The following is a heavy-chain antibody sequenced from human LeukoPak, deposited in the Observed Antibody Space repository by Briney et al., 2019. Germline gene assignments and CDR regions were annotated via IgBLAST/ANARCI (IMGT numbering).Heavy chain of an antibody. D-gene: IGHD6-19*01. CDR2: IKQDGSEK. V-gene: IGHV3-7*04. CDR1: EFTFSSYW. J-gene: IGHJ4*02. Sequence: GGSLRLSCAASEFTFSSYWMSWVRQAPGKGLEWVANIKQDGSEKYYVDSVKGRFTISRDNAKNSLYLQMNSLRAEDTAVYYCAREGDSSGWYTAFDYWGQGTLVTASS. CDR3: AREGDSSGWYTAFDY.